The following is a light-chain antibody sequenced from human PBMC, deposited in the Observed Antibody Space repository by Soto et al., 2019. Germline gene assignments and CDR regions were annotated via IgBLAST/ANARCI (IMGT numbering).Light chain of an antibody. CDR3: CSFAGYNPFHYV. V-gene: IGLV2-23*02. J-gene: IGLJ1*01. CDR2: EVN. CDR1: ISDVGSHNL. Sequence: QSALTQPASVSGSPGQSITISCTGTISDVGSHNLVSWYQQHPDKAPKLIIYEVNERPSGVSSRFSGSKSGNTASLTVSGLQPDDEADYHCCSFAGYNPFHYVCGRGTKVTVL.